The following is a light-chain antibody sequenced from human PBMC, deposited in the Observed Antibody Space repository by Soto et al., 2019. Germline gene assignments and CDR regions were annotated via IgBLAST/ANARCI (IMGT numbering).Light chain of an antibody. V-gene: IGKV1-9*01. CDR1: QAISSY. Sequence: DIQLTQAPSFLSASAGDRVSITCRASQAISSYLAWYQQKPGRAPKLLIYAASTLQSGVPSRFSGSGSGADFALTISNLQPEDFATYYCQQAYSHPLTFGGGTKVEIK. J-gene: IGKJ4*01. CDR3: QQAYSHPLT. CDR2: AAS.